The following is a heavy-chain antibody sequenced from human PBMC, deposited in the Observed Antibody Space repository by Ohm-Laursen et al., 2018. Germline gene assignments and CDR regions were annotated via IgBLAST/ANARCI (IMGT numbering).Heavy chain of an antibody. CDR1: GFTFSSYA. J-gene: IGHJ4*02. D-gene: IGHD3-22*01. V-gene: IGHV3-23*01. Sequence: SLRLSCTASGFTFSSYAMNWVRQAPGKGLEWVSGISGSGSRTYYADSVKGRFTISRDNSKNTVHLQMNSLRAEDTAVYYCAKGHSSGYYYLGYWGQGTLVTVSS. CDR2: ISGSGSRT. CDR3: AKGHSSGYYYLGY.